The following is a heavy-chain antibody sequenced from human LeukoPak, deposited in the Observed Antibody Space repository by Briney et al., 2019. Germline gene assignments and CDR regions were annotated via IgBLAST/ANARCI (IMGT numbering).Heavy chain of an antibody. CDR3: AREGVVVPAAHTGFDY. Sequence: GASVKVSCKASGGTFSSYAISWVRQAPGQGLEWMGGIIPIFGTANYAQKFQGRVTITTDESTSTAYMELSSLRSEDTAVYYCAREGVVVPAAHTGFDYWGQGTLVTVSS. D-gene: IGHD2-2*01. V-gene: IGHV1-69*05. CDR1: GGTFSSYA. CDR2: IIPIFGTA. J-gene: IGHJ4*02.